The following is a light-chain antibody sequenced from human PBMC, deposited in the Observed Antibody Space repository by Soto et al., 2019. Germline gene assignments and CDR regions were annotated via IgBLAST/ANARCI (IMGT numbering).Light chain of an antibody. J-gene: IGLJ1*01. CDR3: SSYSISTAYL. V-gene: IGLV2-14*01. CDR1: SSDVGGYDY. CDR2: EVS. Sequence: QSVLTQPASVSGSPGQSITIHCTGTSSDVGGYDYVSWYQLHPGKAPKLMVFEVSNRPSGVSYRLSGSKSGNTASLTISGLQAEDEADYFCSSYSISTAYLFGTGTKVTVL.